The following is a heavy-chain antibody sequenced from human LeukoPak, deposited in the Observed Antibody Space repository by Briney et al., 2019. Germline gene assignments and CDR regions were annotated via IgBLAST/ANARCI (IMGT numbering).Heavy chain of an antibody. CDR2: ISGSGGST. J-gene: IGHJ4*02. V-gene: IGHV3-23*01. Sequence: GGSLRLSCTASGFTFSSYAMSWVRQAPGKGLEWVSAISGSGGSTYYADSVKGRFTISRDNSKNTLYLQMNSLRAEDTAVYYCAKVLKYQLLPFDYWGQGTLVTVSS. CDR3: AKVLKYQLLPFDY. CDR1: GFTFSSYA. D-gene: IGHD2-2*01.